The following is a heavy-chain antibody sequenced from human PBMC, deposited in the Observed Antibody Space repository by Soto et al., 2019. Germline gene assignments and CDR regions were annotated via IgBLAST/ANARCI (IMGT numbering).Heavy chain of an antibody. J-gene: IGHJ5*02. Sequence: WGSLRISCASSSFTFSIYPMSSVRHGPGGGLEWVSAISGSGGSTYYADSVKGRFTISRDNSKNTLYLQMNSLRAEDTAVYYCAKVGWYSSSWYGNNWFDPWGQGTMVTVSS. D-gene: IGHD6-13*01. CDR3: AKVGWYSSSWYGNNWFDP. CDR1: SFTFSIYP. V-gene: IGHV3-23*01. CDR2: ISGSGGST.